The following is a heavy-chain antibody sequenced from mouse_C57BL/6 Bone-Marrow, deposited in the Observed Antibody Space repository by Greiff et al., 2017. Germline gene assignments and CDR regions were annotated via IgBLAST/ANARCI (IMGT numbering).Heavy chain of an antibody. J-gene: IGHJ1*03. CDR1: GYTFTSYW. D-gene: IGHD1-1*01. Sequence: QVHVKQPGAELVKPGASVKMSCKASGYTFTSYWITWVKQRPGQGLEWIGDIYPGSGSTNYNEKFKSKATLTVDTSSSTAYMQLSSLTSEDSAVYYCARCSSYWYFDVWGTGTTVTVSS. CDR2: IYPGSGST. CDR3: ARCSSYWYFDV. V-gene: IGHV1-55*01.